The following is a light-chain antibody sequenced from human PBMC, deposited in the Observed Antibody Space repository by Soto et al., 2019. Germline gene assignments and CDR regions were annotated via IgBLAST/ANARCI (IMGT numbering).Light chain of an antibody. J-gene: IGLJ1*01. CDR2: GNN. CDR3: SSYTSTNTPYV. Sequence: QSVLTQPPSVSGAPGQRVTISCTGSSSNIGAAYDVHWYQQVPGSAPKLLISGNNNRPSGVPDRFSGSKSGTSASLAITGLQAEDEADYYCSSYTSTNTPYVFGTGTKLTVL. CDR1: SSNIGAAYD. V-gene: IGLV1-40*01.